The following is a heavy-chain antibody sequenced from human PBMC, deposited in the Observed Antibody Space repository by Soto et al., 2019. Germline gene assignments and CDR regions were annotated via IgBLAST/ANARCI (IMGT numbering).Heavy chain of an antibody. J-gene: IGHJ4*02. CDR3: AIRASYYDSSGYFDY. CDR1: GFTFSTYG. CDR2: INSDGSST. V-gene: IGHV3-74*01. D-gene: IGHD3-22*01. Sequence: GGSLRLSCAASGFTFSTYGMHWVRQAPGKGLVWVSRINSDGSSTSYADSVKGRFTISRDNAKNTLYLQMNSLRAEDTAVYYCAIRASYYDSSGYFDYWGQGTLVTVSS.